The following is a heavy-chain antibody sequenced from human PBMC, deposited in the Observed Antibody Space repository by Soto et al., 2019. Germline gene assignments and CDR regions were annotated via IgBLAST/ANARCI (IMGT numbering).Heavy chain of an antibody. D-gene: IGHD5-12*01. J-gene: IGHJ5*02. V-gene: IGHV1-69*13. CDR1: GGTFSSYA. Sequence: SVKVSCKASGGTFSSYAISWVRQAPGQGLEWMGGIIPIFGTANYAQKFQGRVTITADESTGTAYMELSSLRSEDTAVYYCARGIVATITWFDPWGQGTLVTVSS. CDR2: IIPIFGTA. CDR3: ARGIVATITWFDP.